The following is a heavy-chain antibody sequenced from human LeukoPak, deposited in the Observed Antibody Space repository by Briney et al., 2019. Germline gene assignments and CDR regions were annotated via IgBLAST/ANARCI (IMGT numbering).Heavy chain of an antibody. CDR1: GSTFSSYA. CDR2: IYYDGSNK. D-gene: IGHD3-22*01. Sequence: GGSLRLSCAASGSTFSSYALHWVRQAPGKGLEWVAVIYYDGSNKYYADSVKGRFTISRDNSKNTLYLQMNSLRAEDTAVYYCARRGPPPNYYDTSGYYYWGQGTLVTVSS. CDR3: ARRGPPPNYYDTSGYYY. V-gene: IGHV3-33*01. J-gene: IGHJ4*02.